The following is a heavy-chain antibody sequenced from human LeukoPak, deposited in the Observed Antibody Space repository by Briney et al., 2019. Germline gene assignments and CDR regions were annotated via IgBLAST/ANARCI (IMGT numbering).Heavy chain of an antibody. J-gene: IGHJ5*02. CDR2: ISAYNGNT. CDR1: GYTFTSYG. CDR3: ARAYYYDSSGYFLNWFDP. Sequence: ASVKVSCKASGYTFTSYGISWVRQAPGQGLEWMGWISAYNGNTNYAQKLQGRVSMSTDTSTSTGYMELRSLRSDDTAVYYCARAYYYDSSGYFLNWFDPWGQGTLVTVSS. D-gene: IGHD3-22*01. V-gene: IGHV1-18*01.